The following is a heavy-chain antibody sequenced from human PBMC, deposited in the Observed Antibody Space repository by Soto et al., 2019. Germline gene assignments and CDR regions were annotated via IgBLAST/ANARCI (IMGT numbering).Heavy chain of an antibody. Sequence: EVQLVESGGGLVQPGGSLRLSCAVFGFTVSTNYMSWVRQAPGKGLECVAIIYSDGRTYYADSVKGRFTTSRDSAKNTLYLQMDNLRADDTAVYHCARDSRYYGSGRGVLDYWGQGTLVTVSS. CDR3: ARDSRYYGSGRGVLDY. V-gene: IGHV3-66*01. CDR2: IYSDGRT. CDR1: GFTVSTNY. D-gene: IGHD3-10*01. J-gene: IGHJ4*02.